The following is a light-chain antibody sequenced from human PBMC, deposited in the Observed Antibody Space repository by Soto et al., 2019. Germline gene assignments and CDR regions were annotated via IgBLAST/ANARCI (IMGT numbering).Light chain of an antibody. CDR3: LQYNSYSLFT. Sequence: DIPMTQSPSTVSASVGDRVIITCRASQSVNSWLAWYQQKPGKAPNLLIYKASILGSGVPSRFSGSGSGTEFTLTISSLQPDDFATYYCLQYNSYSLFTFGPGTKVDIK. CDR1: QSVNSW. J-gene: IGKJ3*01. V-gene: IGKV1-5*03. CDR2: KAS.